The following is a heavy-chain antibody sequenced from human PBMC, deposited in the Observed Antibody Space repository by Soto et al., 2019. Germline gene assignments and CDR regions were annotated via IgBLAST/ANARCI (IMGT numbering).Heavy chain of an antibody. CDR3: KAWFDP. V-gene: IGHV3-23*01. CDR2: ITSSGGST. Sequence: EVQLLESGGGLVQPGGSLRLSCVASGFTFSNHGMSWVRQAPGKGLEWVSTITSSGGSTYYADSVKGRFIISRDNSKNMLYLQMNSLGVEDTAVYYCKAWFDPWGQGTLVTVSS. J-gene: IGHJ5*02. CDR1: GFTFSNHG.